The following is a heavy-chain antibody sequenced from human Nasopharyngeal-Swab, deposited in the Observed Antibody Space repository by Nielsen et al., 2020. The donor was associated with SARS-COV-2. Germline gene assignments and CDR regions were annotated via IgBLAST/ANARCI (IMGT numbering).Heavy chain of an antibody. CDR1: GFTFRSYT. Sequence: GESLKISCVASGFTFRSYTMNWVRQAPGKGLEWVSTIGGKTGTTYYADSVKGRFTISRDNAKNTLYLQMNSLRAEDTAVYYCARAGVVVPAAINYYYGMDVWGQGTTVTVSS. CDR2: IGGKTGTT. J-gene: IGHJ6*02. CDR3: ARAGVVVPAAINYYYGMDV. V-gene: IGHV3-23*01. D-gene: IGHD2-2*01.